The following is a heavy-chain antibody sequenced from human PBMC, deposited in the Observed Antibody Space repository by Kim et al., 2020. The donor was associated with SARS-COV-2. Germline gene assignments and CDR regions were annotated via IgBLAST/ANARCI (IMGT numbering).Heavy chain of an antibody. D-gene: IGHD2-2*01. J-gene: IGHJ6*02. V-gene: IGHV7-4-1*02. CDR3: ARNGGDIVVVPAASLEVYYYYGMDV. CDR1: GYTFTSYA. CDR2: INTNTGNP. Sequence: ASVKVSCKASGYTFTSYAMNWVRQAPGQGLEWMGWINTNTGNPTYAQGFTGRFVFSLDTSVSTAYLQISSLKAEDTAVYYCARNGGDIVVVPAASLEVYYYYGMDVWGQGTTVTVSS.